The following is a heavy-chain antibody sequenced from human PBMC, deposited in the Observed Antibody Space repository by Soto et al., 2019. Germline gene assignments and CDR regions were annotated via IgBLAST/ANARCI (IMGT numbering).Heavy chain of an antibody. CDR3: AKGGPGIAVAGTGYFQH. CDR2: ISGSGDST. CDR1: GFTFSSYV. J-gene: IGHJ1*01. Sequence: EVQLLESGGGLVQPGGSLRLSCAASGFTFSSYVMSWVRQAPGKGLEWVSGISGSGDSTYYADSVKGRFTISRDNSKNTLYLQMNSLRAEDTAVYYCAKGGPGIAVAGTGYFQHWGQGTLVTVSS. D-gene: IGHD6-19*01. V-gene: IGHV3-23*01.